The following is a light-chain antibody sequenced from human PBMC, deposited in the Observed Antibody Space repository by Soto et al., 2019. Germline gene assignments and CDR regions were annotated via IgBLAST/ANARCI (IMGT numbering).Light chain of an antibody. J-gene: IGKJ1*01. CDR2: AAS. V-gene: IGKV1-39*01. CDR3: QQSSITPRT. Sequence: DLQMTQSPSSLSASVGDRVTITCRASQSISTSLNWYQHKPGKAPRLLIYAASTLQSGVPSRFSGSGSGTDFTLTISSLQAEDFATYYCQQSSITPRTFGQGTKVEIK. CDR1: QSISTS.